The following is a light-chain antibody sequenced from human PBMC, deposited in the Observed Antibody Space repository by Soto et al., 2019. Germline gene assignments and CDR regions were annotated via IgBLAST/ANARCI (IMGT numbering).Light chain of an antibody. Sequence: EMVLTQSPGTLSLSPGESATLSCRASQTIGSSYLAWYQQRPGQAPRLLIYGGANRATGIPDRFSATGSETDLTLGISRLETEEFAVYYCQQYRTPSQTFGQGTKVE. V-gene: IGKV3-20*01. J-gene: IGKJ1*01. CDR3: QQYRTPSQT. CDR2: GGA. CDR1: QTIGSSY.